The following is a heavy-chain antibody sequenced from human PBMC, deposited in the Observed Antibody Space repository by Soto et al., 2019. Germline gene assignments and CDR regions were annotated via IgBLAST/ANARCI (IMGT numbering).Heavy chain of an antibody. Sequence: EVQLLESGGGLVQPGGSLRLSCAASGFTFSSYAMSWVRQAPGKGLEWVSAISGSGGSTYYADSVKGRFTISRDNSKNTLYLRMNSLRAEDTAVYYCAKAYYDFWSGYSTAPNAFDIWGQGTMVTVSS. CDR2: ISGSGGST. D-gene: IGHD3-3*01. CDR3: AKAYYDFWSGYSTAPNAFDI. CDR1: GFTFSSYA. J-gene: IGHJ3*02. V-gene: IGHV3-23*01.